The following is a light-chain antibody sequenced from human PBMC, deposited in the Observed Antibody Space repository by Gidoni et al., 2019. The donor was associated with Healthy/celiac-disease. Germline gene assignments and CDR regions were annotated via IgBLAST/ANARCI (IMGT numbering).Light chain of an antibody. Sequence: EIVLTQSTGTLSLSPGDRATRSCRASHSVSSRYLAWYQQKPGQAPRLRIYGASSRATGIPDRFSGSGSGTDFTLTISRLEPEDFAVYYCKQYGSSRWTFGQGTKVEIK. CDR1: HSVSSRY. V-gene: IGKV3-20*01. J-gene: IGKJ1*01. CDR2: GAS. CDR3: KQYGSSRWT.